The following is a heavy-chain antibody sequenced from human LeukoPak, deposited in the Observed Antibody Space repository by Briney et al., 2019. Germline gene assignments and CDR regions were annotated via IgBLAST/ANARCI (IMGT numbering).Heavy chain of an antibody. J-gene: IGHJ6*02. CDR3: AKAPAPYYYYYGMDV. CDR1: GFTFSSYV. CDR2: ISDNGVTR. Sequence: GGSLRLSCAASGFTFSSYVMNWVRQAPGKGLEWVSSISDNGVTRYYADSVKGRFTISRDNSDNTVYLQMNSLRAEDTAIYYCAKAPAPYYYYYGMDVWGQGTTVTVSS. V-gene: IGHV3-23*01.